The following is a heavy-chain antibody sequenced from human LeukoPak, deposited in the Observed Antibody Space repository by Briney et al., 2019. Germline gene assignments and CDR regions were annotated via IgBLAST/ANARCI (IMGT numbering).Heavy chain of an antibody. D-gene: IGHD2-2*01. CDR1: GGSISSYY. J-gene: IGHJ5*02. Sequence: SETLSLTCTVSGGSISSYYWSWIRQPPGKGLEWIGYIYYSGSTNYNPSLKSRVTISVDTSKNQFSLKLSSVTAADTAVYYCAREVDCSSTSCYGNWFDPWGQGTLVTVSS. V-gene: IGHV4-59*12. CDR3: AREVDCSSTSCYGNWFDP. CDR2: IYYSGST.